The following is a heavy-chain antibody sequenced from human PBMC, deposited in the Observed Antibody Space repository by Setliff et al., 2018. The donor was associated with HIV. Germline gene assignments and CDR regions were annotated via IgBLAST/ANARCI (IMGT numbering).Heavy chain of an antibody. J-gene: IGHJ4*02. V-gene: IGHV4-34*01. CDR1: GGSFSGYS. CDR2: INDNGGA. CDR3: ARGVNFDY. Sequence: SETLSLTCAVSGGSFSGYSWTWLRQPPGKALEWIGHINDNGGANYNPSLTTRATLSVATSRNQFSLKLTSVTAADTAIYYCARGVNFDYWGQGTQVTVSS.